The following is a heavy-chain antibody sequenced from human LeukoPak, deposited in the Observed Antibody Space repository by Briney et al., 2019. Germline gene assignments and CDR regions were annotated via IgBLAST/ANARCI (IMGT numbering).Heavy chain of an antibody. V-gene: IGHV1-2*02. CDR1: GYTFTGYY. CDR3: ARGRRSYDSSGYYFGTNDY. J-gene: IGHJ4*02. Sequence: ASVKVSCKASGYTFTGYYMHWVRQAPGQGLEWMGWINPNSGGTNYAQKFQGRVTMTRDTSISTAYMELSRLRSDDTAVYYRARGRRSYDSSGYYFGTNDYWGQGTLVTVSS. CDR2: INPNSGGT. D-gene: IGHD3-22*01.